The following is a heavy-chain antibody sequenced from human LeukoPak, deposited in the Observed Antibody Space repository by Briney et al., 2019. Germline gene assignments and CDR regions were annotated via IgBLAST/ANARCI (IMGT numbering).Heavy chain of an antibody. CDR2: INSDGSST. Sequence: PGGSLRLSCAASGFTFSSYWMHWVRQAPGKGLVWVSRINSDGSSTNYADSVKGRFTISRDNAKNTVYLQMNSLRAEDTAVYYCARPFSAPNSNYAYYFDYWVQGILVTVSS. CDR1: GFTFSSYW. V-gene: IGHV3-74*01. D-gene: IGHD4-11*01. J-gene: IGHJ4*02. CDR3: ARPFSAPNSNYAYYFDY.